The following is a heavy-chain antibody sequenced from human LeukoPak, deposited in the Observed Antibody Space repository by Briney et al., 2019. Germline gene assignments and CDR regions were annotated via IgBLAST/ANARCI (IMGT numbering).Heavy chain of an antibody. V-gene: IGHV4-59*01. CDR3: ARGSRHWFF. D-gene: IGHD3-9*01. CDR1: GDSISNYY. CDR2: IYDSGST. J-gene: IGHJ4*02. Sequence: SETLSLTCTVSGDSISNYYWTWIRQPPGKGLEWIGYIYDSGSTNYNPSLKSRVTISVDTSKNQFSLKLRSVTAADTAVYYCARGSRHWFFWGQGTLVTVSS.